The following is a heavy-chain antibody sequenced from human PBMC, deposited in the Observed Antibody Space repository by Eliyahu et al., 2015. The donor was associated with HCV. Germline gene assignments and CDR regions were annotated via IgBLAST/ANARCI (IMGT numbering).Heavy chain of an antibody. Sequence: EVQLVQSGVEVRKPGESLKIACNASGYNFNDYWVGWVRQRPGRGLEWMGIISPEDSDTRYSPSXQGQVTMSVDKAINAAFLQWSSLQASDSAIYYCTRQLDAWSGYVFDYWGPGTLVSVSS. V-gene: IGHV5-51*01. CDR3: TRQLDAWSGYVFDY. CDR1: GYNFNDYW. J-gene: IGHJ4*02. CDR2: ISPEDSDT. D-gene: IGHD3-3*01.